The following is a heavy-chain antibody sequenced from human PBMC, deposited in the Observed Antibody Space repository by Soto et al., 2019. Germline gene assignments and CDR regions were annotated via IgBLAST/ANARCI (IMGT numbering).Heavy chain of an antibody. CDR2: IYPGDSAT. D-gene: IGHD6-6*01. CDR3: ARGLLAASRGIFDY. CDR1: GYSFPNYW. J-gene: IGHJ4*02. V-gene: IGHV5-51*01. Sequence: GESLKISCTASGYSFPNYWVGWVRQMPGKGLEWMGIIYPGDSATTYGPSFQGQVTISADKSIGTAYLQWSSLKASDTAMYYCARGLLAASRGIFDYWGQGALVTVSS.